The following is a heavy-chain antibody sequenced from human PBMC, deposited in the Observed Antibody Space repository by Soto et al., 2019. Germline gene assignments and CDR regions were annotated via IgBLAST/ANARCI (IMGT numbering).Heavy chain of an antibody. CDR2: VSYDESIK. Sequence: LRLSCAASGFSFSGYGMHWVRQVPGEGPEWVAVVSYDESIKKYADSVKGRFTISRDNSKNTVYLQMNSLTLEDTAVYYCVKNKIFGVAGPLDYWGQGTQVTVSS. D-gene: IGHD3-3*01. J-gene: IGHJ4*02. CDR3: VKNKIFGVAGPLDY. V-gene: IGHV3-30*18. CDR1: GFSFSGYG.